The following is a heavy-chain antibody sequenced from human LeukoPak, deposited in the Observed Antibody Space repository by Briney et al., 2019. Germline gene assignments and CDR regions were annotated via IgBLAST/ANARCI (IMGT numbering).Heavy chain of an antibody. CDR1: GFTFSSYS. J-gene: IGHJ6*03. D-gene: IGHD2-2*01. V-gene: IGHV3-21*01. CDR3: ARVRQLINYYYYMDV. Sequence: GGSLRLSCAASGFTFSSYSMNWVRQAPGKGLEWVSSISSSSSYIYYADSVKGRFTISRDNAKNSLYLQMNSLRAEDTAVYYCARVRQLINYYYYMDVWGKGTTVTVSS. CDR2: ISSSSSYI.